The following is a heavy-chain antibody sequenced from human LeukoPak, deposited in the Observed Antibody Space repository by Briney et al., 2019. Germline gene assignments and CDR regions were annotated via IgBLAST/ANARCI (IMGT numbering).Heavy chain of an antibody. D-gene: IGHD3-3*01. CDR2: ISSSGGTI. V-gene: IGHV3-48*03. CDR1: GFTFSSYE. J-gene: IGHJ5*02. Sequence: GGSRRPSCAAAGFTFSSYEMNWVRQAPGKGLEWVSYISSSGGTISYADSVKGRFTISRDNAKNSLYLQVNSLRAEDTAVYYCATLYYDFWSGWFDPWGQGALVTVSS. CDR3: ATLYYDFWSGWFDP.